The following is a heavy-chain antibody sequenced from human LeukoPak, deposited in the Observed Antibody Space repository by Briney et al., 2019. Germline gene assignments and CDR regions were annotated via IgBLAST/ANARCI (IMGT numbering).Heavy chain of an antibody. Sequence: GGSLRLSCAASGFIFSSYWMHWVRRAPGKGLVWVSHINSDGSSTTYADSVKGRFTISRDNAKSTLYLQMNSLRAEETAVYYCVRDVLYTPDHWGQGTLVTVSS. D-gene: IGHD2-8*01. CDR3: VRDVLYTPDH. CDR1: GFIFSSYW. V-gene: IGHV3-74*01. CDR2: INSDGSST. J-gene: IGHJ4*02.